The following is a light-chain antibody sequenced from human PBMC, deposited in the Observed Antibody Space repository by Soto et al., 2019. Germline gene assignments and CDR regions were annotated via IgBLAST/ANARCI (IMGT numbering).Light chain of an antibody. CDR1: SSDVGNYNL. CDR3: CSYAGSSTFYV. Sequence: QSALTQPASVSGSPGQSITISCTGTSSDVGNYNLVSWYQQYPGKAPKLMIYEVSKRPSGVSNRFSGSKSGNTASLTISGLQAGDEADYYCCSYAGSSTFYVFGTGTKLTVL. J-gene: IGLJ1*01. CDR2: EVS. V-gene: IGLV2-23*02.